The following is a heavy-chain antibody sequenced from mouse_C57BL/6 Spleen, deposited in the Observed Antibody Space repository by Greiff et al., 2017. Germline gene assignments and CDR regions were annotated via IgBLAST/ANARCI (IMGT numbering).Heavy chain of an antibody. D-gene: IGHD2-4*01. CDR3: ARNDYDVYAMDY. CDR2: ISYSGST. CDR1: GYSITSGYD. V-gene: IGHV3-1*01. J-gene: IGHJ4*01. Sequence: DVQLQESGPGMVKPSQSLSLTCTVTGYSITSGYDWHWIRHFPGNKLEWMGYISYSGSTNYNPSLKSRISITHDTSKNHFFLKLNSVTTEDTATYYCARNDYDVYAMDYWGQGTSVTVSS.